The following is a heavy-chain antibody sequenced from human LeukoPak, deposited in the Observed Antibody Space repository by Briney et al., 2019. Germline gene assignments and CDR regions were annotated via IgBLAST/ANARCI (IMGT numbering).Heavy chain of an antibody. V-gene: IGHV3-74*01. CDR1: GFSLSNHW. Sequence: GGSLRLSCEASGFSLSNHWMHWVRQAPGKGLVWVAHIDPDGSVANYGVSVKGRFTISRDNAKNTLYLQMDSLRAEDTAVYYCARELGRGGSAFDVWGQGTMVTVSS. D-gene: IGHD3-16*01. J-gene: IGHJ3*01. CDR2: IDPDGSVA. CDR3: ARELGRGGSAFDV.